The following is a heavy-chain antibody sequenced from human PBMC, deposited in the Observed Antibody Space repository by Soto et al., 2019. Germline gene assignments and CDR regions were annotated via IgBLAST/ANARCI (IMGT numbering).Heavy chain of an antibody. Sequence: ASVKVSCKASGYTFTSYGVSWVRQAPGQGLEWMGWISAYNGNTNYAQKLQGRVTMTTDTSTSTAYMELRSLRSDDTAVYYCARDGAMVRGVIINLGWFDPWGQGTLVTVSS. CDR1: GYTFTSYG. CDR3: ARDGAMVRGVIINLGWFDP. CDR2: ISAYNGNT. J-gene: IGHJ5*02. V-gene: IGHV1-18*04. D-gene: IGHD3-10*01.